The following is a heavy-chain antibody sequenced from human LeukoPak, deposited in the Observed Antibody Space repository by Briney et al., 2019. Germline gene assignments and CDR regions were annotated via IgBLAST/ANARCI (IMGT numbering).Heavy chain of an antibody. CDR2: IYSGGNT. Sequence: PGGSLRLSCAASGFTVSSNYMSWVRQAPGKGLEWVSIIYSGGNTYYADSVKGRFTISRDNSKNTLYLQMNTLRAEDTAVYYCARVIVEAAYDAFDIWGQGTMVTVSS. CDR1: GFTVSSNY. D-gene: IGHD1-26*01. J-gene: IGHJ3*02. V-gene: IGHV3-66*01. CDR3: ARVIVEAAYDAFDI.